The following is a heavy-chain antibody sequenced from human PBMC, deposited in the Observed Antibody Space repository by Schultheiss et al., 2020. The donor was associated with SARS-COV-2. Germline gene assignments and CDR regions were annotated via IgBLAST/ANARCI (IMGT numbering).Heavy chain of an antibody. Sequence: GGSLRLSCAASGFTFSSYGMHWVRQAPGKGLEWVSSISSSGSTIYYADSVKGRFTISRDNAKNSLYLQMNSLRAEDTAVYYCARESGNANLDYWGQGTLVTVSS. CDR2: ISSSGSTI. CDR1: GFTFSSYG. J-gene: IGHJ4*02. CDR3: ARESGNANLDY. D-gene: IGHD4-23*01. V-gene: IGHV3-21*04.